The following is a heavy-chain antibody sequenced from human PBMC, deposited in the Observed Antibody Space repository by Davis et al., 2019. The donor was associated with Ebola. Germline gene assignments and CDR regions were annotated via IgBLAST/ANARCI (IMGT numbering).Heavy chain of an antibody. CDR2: ISSSSYYI. CDR3: AATYDTSGYPTDY. V-gene: IGHV3-21*01. J-gene: IGHJ4*02. Sequence: PGGSLRLSCAASGFTFSSYSMNWVRQAPGMGLEWVSSISSSSYYIYYADSVKGLFTISRDNAKKSLYLQMNSLRAEDTGVYYCAATYDTSGYPTDYWGQGTLVTVSS. CDR1: GFTFSSYS. D-gene: IGHD3-22*01.